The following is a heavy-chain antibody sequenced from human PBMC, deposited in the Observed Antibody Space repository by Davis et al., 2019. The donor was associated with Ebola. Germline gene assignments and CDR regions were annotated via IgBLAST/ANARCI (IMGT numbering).Heavy chain of an antibody. CDR3: ARALLWFRELSYYFDY. CDR1: GYTFTSYD. V-gene: IGHV1-8*01. D-gene: IGHD3-10*01. CDR2: MNPNSGNT. J-gene: IGHJ4*02. Sequence: ALVKVSCKASGYTFTSYDINWVRQATGQGLEWMGWMNPNSGNTGYAQKFQGRVTMTRNTSISTAYMELSSLRSEDTAVYYCARALLWFRELSYYFDYWGQGTLVTVSS.